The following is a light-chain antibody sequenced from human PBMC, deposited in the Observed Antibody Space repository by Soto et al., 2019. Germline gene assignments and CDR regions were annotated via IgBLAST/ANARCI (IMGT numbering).Light chain of an antibody. Sequence: EIVFTQSPATLSLSPGERATLSCRASQSVSSYLAWYHHKPGQAPRLLIYDASNRATGIPARFSGSGSGTDFTLTISSLEPEDFGVYYCQQRTNWPITFGQGTRLEIK. CDR1: QSVSSY. CDR3: QQRTNWPIT. J-gene: IGKJ5*01. CDR2: DAS. V-gene: IGKV3-11*01.